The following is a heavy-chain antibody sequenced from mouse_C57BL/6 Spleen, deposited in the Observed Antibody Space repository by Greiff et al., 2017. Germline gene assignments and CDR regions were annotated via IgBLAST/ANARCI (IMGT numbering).Heavy chain of an antibody. J-gene: IGHJ2*01. Sequence: LQESGPGLVKPSQSLSLTCSVTGYSITSGYYWNWIRQFPGNKLEWMGYISYDGSNNYNPSLKNRISITRDTSKNQFFLKLNSVTTEDTATYYCARETVVAHFDYWGKGTTLTVSS. CDR1: GYSITSGYY. CDR3: ARETVVAHFDY. CDR2: ISYDGSN. V-gene: IGHV3-6*01. D-gene: IGHD1-1*01.